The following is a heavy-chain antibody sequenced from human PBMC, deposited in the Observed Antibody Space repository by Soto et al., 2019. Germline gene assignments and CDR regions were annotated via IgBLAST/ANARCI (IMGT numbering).Heavy chain of an antibody. CDR3: SKGDNLGPKTGYAFDP. CDR2: TYFRSEWYN. CDR1: GDSVSSNTAS. D-gene: IGHD5-12*01. Sequence: PSQTLSLTCAISGDSVSSNTASWNWIRQSPSRGLELLGRTYFRSEWYNDYAVSVKSRIIINPDTSNNQFSLQLNSVTPEDTAVYFCSKGDNLGPKTGYAFDPWGQGIMVTVSS. J-gene: IGHJ5*02. V-gene: IGHV6-1*01.